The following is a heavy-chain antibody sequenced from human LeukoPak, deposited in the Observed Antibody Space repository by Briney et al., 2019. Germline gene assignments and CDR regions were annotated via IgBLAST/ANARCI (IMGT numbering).Heavy chain of an antibody. Sequence: ASVKVSCKASGYTFTGYYMHWVRQAPGQGLEWMGWINPNSGGTNYAQKFQGRVTITRDTSISTAYMELSRLRSDDTAVYYCARDRSGSYPGDYWGQGTLVTVSS. CDR3: ARDRSGSYPGDY. CDR1: GYTFTGYY. CDR2: INPNSGGT. V-gene: IGHV1-2*02. D-gene: IGHD1-26*01. J-gene: IGHJ4*02.